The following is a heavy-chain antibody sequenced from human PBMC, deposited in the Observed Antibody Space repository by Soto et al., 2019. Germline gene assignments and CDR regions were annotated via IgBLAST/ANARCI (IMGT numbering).Heavy chain of an antibody. CDR1: GYNFAHYF. CDR2: IYPGNSDT. Sequence: GESLKLSCTGSGYNFAHYFIGWVRQMPGKGLEWMGIIYPGNSDTRYSPSFQGQVTISADTSISTAYLEWSSLKASDTAIYYWARHSNLAGNGWYNYWGQGTLVTVSS. J-gene: IGHJ4*02. D-gene: IGHD6-19*01. V-gene: IGHV5-51*01. CDR3: ARHSNLAGNGWYNY.